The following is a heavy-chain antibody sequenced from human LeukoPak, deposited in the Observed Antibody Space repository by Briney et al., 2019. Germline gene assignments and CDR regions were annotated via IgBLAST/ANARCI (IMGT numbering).Heavy chain of an antibody. V-gene: IGHV4-34*01. Sequence: SETLSLTCAVYGGSFSGYYWSWIRQPPGKGLEWIGEINHSGSTNYNPSLKSRVTISVDTSKNQFSLKLSSVTAADTAVYYCARRLMVRGQEDYWGQGTLVTVSS. CDR2: INHSGST. J-gene: IGHJ4*02. D-gene: IGHD3-10*01. CDR1: GGSFSGYY. CDR3: ARRLMVRGQEDY.